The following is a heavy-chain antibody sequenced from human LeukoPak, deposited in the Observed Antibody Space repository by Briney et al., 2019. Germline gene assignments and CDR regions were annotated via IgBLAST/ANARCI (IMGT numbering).Heavy chain of an antibody. CDR3: ARRYSDSSGYYYLP. V-gene: IGHV4-59*01. Sequence: SETLSLTCTVSGGSISSYYWSWIRQPPGKGLEWIGYIYYSGTTNYNPSLKSRVTISVDTSKNQFSLKLSSVTAADTAVYYCARRYSDSSGYYYLPWGQGTLVTVSS. CDR2: IYYSGTT. J-gene: IGHJ4*02. D-gene: IGHD3-22*01. CDR1: GGSISSYY.